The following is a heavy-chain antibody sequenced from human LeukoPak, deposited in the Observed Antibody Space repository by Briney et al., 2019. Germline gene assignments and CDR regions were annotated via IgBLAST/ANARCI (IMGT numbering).Heavy chain of an antibody. CDR1: GFTFSSYS. Sequence: GGSLRLSCAASGFTFSSYSMNWVRQAPGKGLEWVSHITASGTAMFYADSVKGRFTISRDSAKNSLYLQMNSLRDEDTAVYYCASSGSYRFDYWGQGTLVTVSS. V-gene: IGHV3-48*02. CDR2: ITASGTAM. J-gene: IGHJ4*02. D-gene: IGHD1-26*01. CDR3: ASSGSYRFDY.